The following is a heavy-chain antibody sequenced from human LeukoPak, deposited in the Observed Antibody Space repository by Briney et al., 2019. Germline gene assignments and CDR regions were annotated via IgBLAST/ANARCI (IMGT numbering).Heavy chain of an antibody. CDR1: GGSISNSF. J-gene: IGHJ4*02. V-gene: IGHV4-4*07. D-gene: IGHD2-21*01. CDR3: ARAPSGCGGTCAFDS. CDR2: IYTDGST. Sequence: PSETLSLTCTVSGGSISNSFWSWIRQPAGKGLEWIGRIYTDGSTNSNPSLGSRLTMSLDTSKNQFSLKLTSVTAADTAVYFCARAPSGCGGTCAFDSWGQGTRVTVSS.